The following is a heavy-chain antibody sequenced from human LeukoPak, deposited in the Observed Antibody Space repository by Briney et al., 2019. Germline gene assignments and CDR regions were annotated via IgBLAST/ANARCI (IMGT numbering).Heavy chain of an antibody. CDR3: ASDLGNIVATSYYYYGMDV. Sequence: SVKVSCKASGGTFSSYAISWVRQAPGQGLEWMGGIIPIFGTANYAQKFQGRVTITADESTSTAYMELSSLRSEDTAVYYCASDLGNIVATSYYYYGMDVWGQGTTVTVFS. D-gene: IGHD5-12*01. CDR1: GGTFSSYA. CDR2: IIPIFGTA. V-gene: IGHV1-69*13. J-gene: IGHJ6*02.